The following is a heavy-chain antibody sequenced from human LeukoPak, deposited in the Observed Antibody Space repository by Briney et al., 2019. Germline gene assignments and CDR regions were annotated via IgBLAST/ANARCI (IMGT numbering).Heavy chain of an antibody. J-gene: IGHJ4*02. CDR1: GFTFDDYA. Sequence: GGSLRLSCAASGFTFDDYAMHWVRQAPGKGLEWVSSISWNSGSIGYADSVKGRFTISRDNAKNSLYLQMNSLRVEDTAIYYCARDYVWGSSESDYWGQGTLVTVSS. CDR2: ISWNSGSI. V-gene: IGHV3-9*01. D-gene: IGHD7-27*01. CDR3: ARDYVWGSSESDY.